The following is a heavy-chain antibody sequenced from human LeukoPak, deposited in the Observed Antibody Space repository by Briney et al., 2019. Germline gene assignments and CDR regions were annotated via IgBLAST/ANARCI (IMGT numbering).Heavy chain of an antibody. J-gene: IGHJ4*02. Sequence: GGSLRLSCAASGFTFSSYAMSWVRQAPGKGLEWVSAISGSGGSTYYADSVKGRFIISRDNSKNSLYLHMNGLRAEDTAVYHCAKGSSASRPYYFDYWGQGTLVTVSS. CDR1: GFTFSSYA. CDR2: ISGSGGST. D-gene: IGHD2-2*01. V-gene: IGHV3-23*01. CDR3: AKGSSASRPYYFDY.